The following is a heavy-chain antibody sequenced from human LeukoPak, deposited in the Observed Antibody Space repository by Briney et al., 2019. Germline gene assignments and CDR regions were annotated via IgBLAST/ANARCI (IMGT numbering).Heavy chain of an antibody. J-gene: IGHJ4*02. CDR3: ATTNDGGGYQWGDFFDF. V-gene: IGHV1-69*08. CDR2: IIPNLGTT. CDR1: EGTSNSHP. D-gene: IGHD3-22*01. Sequence: SVKVSCKASEGTSNSHPISGGRQPPGQGLNGMGRIIPNLGTTNRAQNFQDRVTLTADKSTNTAYMELTSLTSDDTAVYYCATTNDGGGYQWGDFFDFWGQGTLVTVSS.